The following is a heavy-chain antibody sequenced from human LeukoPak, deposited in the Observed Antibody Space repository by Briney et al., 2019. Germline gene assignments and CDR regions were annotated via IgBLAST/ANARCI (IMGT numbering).Heavy chain of an antibody. V-gene: IGHV3-30-3*01. D-gene: IGHD2-2*01. CDR1: GFTFSSYA. Sequence: GGSLRLSCAASGFTFSSYAMHWVRQAPGKGLEWVAVISYDGSNKYYADSVKGRFTISRDNSKNTLYLQMNSLRAEDTAVYYCARPTLPGYCSSTSCYAFDYWGQGTLVTVSS. CDR3: ARPTLPGYCSSTSCYAFDY. CDR2: ISYDGSNK. J-gene: IGHJ4*02.